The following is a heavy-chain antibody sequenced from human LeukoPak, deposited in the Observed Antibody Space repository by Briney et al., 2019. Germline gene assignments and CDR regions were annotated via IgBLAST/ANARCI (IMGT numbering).Heavy chain of an antibody. Sequence: SVKVSCKASGGTFISYAISWVRQAPGQGLEWMGGIIPIFGTANYAQKFQGRVTITTDESTSTAYMELSSLRSEDTAVYYCAMYYDILTGYETRYYMDVWGKGTTVTVSS. V-gene: IGHV1-69*05. CDR2: IIPIFGTA. CDR3: AMYYDILTGYETRYYMDV. D-gene: IGHD3-9*01. J-gene: IGHJ6*03. CDR1: GGTFISYA.